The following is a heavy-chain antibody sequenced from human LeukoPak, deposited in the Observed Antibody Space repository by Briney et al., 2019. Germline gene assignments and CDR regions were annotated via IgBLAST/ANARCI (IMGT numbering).Heavy chain of an antibody. V-gene: IGHV1-46*01. CDR3: ARLYNNSSRWLDP. CDR2: INPSGGST. CDR1: GYTFTSYY. J-gene: IGHJ5*02. D-gene: IGHD6-6*01. Sequence: ASVKVSCKASGYTFTSYYMHWVRQAPGQGLEWMRIINPSGGSTSYAQKFQGRVTMTRDTSISTAYMELSRLRSDDTAVYYCARLYNNSSRWLDPWGQGTLVTVSS.